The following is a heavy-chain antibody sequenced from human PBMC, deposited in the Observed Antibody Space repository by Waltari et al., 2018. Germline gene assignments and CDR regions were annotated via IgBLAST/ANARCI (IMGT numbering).Heavy chain of an antibody. CDR2: IGGTHSNI. J-gene: IGHJ5*02. D-gene: IGHD3-10*01. CDR1: GFRFSDYD. CDR3: TRDLYGSGGDWFDP. Sequence: EERLVESGGGLVKPGGSLRLSCVASGFRFSDYDMKWARRPPGTGLEWVSAIGGTHSNIFYADSVRGRFTVSRDNAMNSLFLEMKNLRAEDTGLYYCTRDLYGSGGDWFDPWGQGTLVTVSS. V-gene: IGHV3-21*04.